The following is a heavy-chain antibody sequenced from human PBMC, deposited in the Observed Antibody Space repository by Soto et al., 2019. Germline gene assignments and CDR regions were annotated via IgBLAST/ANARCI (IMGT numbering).Heavy chain of an antibody. CDR1: GGSFSGYY. J-gene: IGHJ4*02. Sequence: SETLSLTCAVYGGSFSGYYWSWIRQPPGKGLEWIGEINHSGSTNYNPSLKSRVTISVDTSKNQFSLKLSSVTAADTAVYYCARALYDILTFDYWGQGTLVTVSS. D-gene: IGHD3-9*01. CDR2: INHSGST. V-gene: IGHV4-34*01. CDR3: ARALYDILTFDY.